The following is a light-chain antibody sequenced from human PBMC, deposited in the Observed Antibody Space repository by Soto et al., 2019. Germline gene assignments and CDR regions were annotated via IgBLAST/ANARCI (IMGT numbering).Light chain of an antibody. CDR1: SSDVGGYKY. Sequence: QSALTQPASVSGSPGQSITISCTGTSSDVGGYKYVSWYQQHPAKAPKLMIYDVCDRPSGVSNRFSGSKSGNTASLTISGLQAEDEADYCCSSYTSSSTRVFGGSTKLTVL. V-gene: IGLV2-14*01. J-gene: IGLJ2*01. CDR2: DVC. CDR3: SSYTSSSTRV.